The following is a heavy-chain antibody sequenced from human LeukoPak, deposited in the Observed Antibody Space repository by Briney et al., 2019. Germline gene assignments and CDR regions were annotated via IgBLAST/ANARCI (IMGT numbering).Heavy chain of an antibody. J-gene: IGHJ4*02. Sequence: SQTLSLTCTASGGSISSASYYWSWIRQPAGKELEWIGRIYTSGSTNYNPSLKSRVTISVDTSKNQFSLKLSSVTAADTAVYYCARGWIANRLYFDYWGQGTLVTVSS. CDR2: IYTSGST. CDR3: ARGWIANRLYFDY. D-gene: IGHD2-21*01. V-gene: IGHV4-61*02. CDR1: GGSISSASYY.